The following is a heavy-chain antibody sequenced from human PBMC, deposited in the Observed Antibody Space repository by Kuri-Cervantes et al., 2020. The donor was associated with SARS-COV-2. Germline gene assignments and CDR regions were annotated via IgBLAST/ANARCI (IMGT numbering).Heavy chain of an antibody. CDR2: IYYSGST. CDR3: ARQSDSVDC. D-gene: IGHD2-15*01. J-gene: IGHJ4*02. V-gene: IGHV4-39*01. Sequence: SETLSLTCTVSGGSISSSSYYWGWIRQPPGKGLEWIGSIYYSGSTYYNPSLKSRVTISVDTSKNQFSLKLSSVTAADTAVYYCARQSDSVDCWGQGTLVTVSS. CDR1: GGSISSSSYY.